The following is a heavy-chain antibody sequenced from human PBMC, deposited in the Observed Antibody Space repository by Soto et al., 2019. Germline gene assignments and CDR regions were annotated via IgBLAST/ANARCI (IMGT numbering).Heavy chain of an antibody. D-gene: IGHD3-10*01. J-gene: IGHJ6*02. V-gene: IGHV1-69*01. CDR2: IIPIFGTA. Sequence: QVQLVQSGAEVKKPGASVKVSCKASGYTFTSYYMHWVRQAPGQGLEWMGGIIPIFGTANYAQKFQGRVTITADESTSTAYMELSSLRSEDTAVYYCARPLGDKGPRGGMDVWGQGTTVTVSS. CDR3: ARPLGDKGPRGGMDV. CDR1: GYTFTSYY.